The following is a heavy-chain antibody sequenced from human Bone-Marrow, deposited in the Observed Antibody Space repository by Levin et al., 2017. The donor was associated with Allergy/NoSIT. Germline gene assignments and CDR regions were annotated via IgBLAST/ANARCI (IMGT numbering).Heavy chain of an antibody. D-gene: IGHD3-9*01. Sequence: GESLKISCAASGFTFSAFGMHWVRQAPGKGLEWVAAISYVGTDTYYPDSVEGRFTISRENYKDTLFLQMNSLRPEDTAVYYCAKGSLYDILSGDHWGQGTRVTVSS. CDR3: AKGSLYDILSGDH. J-gene: IGHJ5*02. CDR2: ISYVGTDT. V-gene: IGHV3-30*18. CDR1: GFTFSAFG.